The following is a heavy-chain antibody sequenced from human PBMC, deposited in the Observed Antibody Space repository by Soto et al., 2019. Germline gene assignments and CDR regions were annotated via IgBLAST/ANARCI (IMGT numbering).Heavy chain of an antibody. D-gene: IGHD4-4*01. V-gene: IGHV4-38-2*02. J-gene: IGHJ4*02. CDR3: ARSPTHVFDY. CDR1: GSSISSGYY. CDR2: VYHTGTT. Sequence: SETLSLTCTVSGSSISSGYYWGWIRQPPGKGLEWIGSVYHTGTTYSNPSLKSRVTISVDTSNNLFSLKLSSVTAADTAVYYCARSPTHVFDYWGQGTLVTVSS.